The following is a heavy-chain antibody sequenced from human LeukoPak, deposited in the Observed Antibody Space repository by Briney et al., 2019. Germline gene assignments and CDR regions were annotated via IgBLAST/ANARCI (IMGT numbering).Heavy chain of an antibody. CDR1: ASTFSSYG. Sequence: GGSLRLSCAASASTFSSYGMHWVRQAPGKGLEWVAFIRYDGSNKYYADSVKGRFTISRDNSKNTLYLQMNSLRAEDTAVYYCANLHRGMVWFGELPYSHMDVWGKGTTVAVSS. CDR3: ANLHRGMVWFGELPYSHMDV. J-gene: IGHJ6*03. V-gene: IGHV3-30*02. CDR2: IRYDGSNK. D-gene: IGHD3-10*01.